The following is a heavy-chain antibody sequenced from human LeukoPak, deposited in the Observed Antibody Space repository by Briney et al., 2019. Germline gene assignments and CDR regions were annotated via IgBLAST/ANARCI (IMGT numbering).Heavy chain of an antibody. CDR1: GGSFSGYY. Sequence: PSETLSLTCAVYGGSFSGYYWSWIRQPPGKGLEWIGEINHSGSTNYNPSLKSRVTISVDTSKNQFSLKLSSVIAADTAVYYCARGRDGYNSKVDYWGQGTLVTVSS. CDR3: ARGRDGYNSKVDY. CDR2: INHSGST. V-gene: IGHV4-34*01. J-gene: IGHJ4*02. D-gene: IGHD5-24*01.